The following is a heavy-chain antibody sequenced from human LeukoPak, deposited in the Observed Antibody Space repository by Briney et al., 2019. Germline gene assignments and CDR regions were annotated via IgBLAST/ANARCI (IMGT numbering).Heavy chain of an antibody. V-gene: IGHV3-11*04. CDR2: ISSSGSTI. CDR3: ATVVVPAAGDYYYGMDV. D-gene: IGHD2-2*01. Sequence: GGSLRLSCAASGFTFSDYYMSWIRQAPGKGLEWVSYISSSGSTIYYADSVKGRFTISRDNAKNSLYLQMNSLRAEDTAVYYCATVVVPAAGDYYYGMDVWGQGTTVTVSS. CDR1: GFTFSDYY. J-gene: IGHJ6*02.